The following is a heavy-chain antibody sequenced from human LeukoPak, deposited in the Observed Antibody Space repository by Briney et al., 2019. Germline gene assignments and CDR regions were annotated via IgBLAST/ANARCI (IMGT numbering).Heavy chain of an antibody. D-gene: IGHD6-13*01. CDR3: ARVYVRWYPTDYYFDY. V-gene: IGHV4-59*01. CDR1: GGSISSYY. J-gene: IGHJ4*02. Sequence: SETLSLTCTVSGGSISSYYWSWIRQPPGKGLEWIGYIYYSGSTDYNPSLKSRVTISVDTSKNQFSLKLSSVTAADTAVYYCARVYVRWYPTDYYFDYWGQGTLVTVSS. CDR2: IYYSGST.